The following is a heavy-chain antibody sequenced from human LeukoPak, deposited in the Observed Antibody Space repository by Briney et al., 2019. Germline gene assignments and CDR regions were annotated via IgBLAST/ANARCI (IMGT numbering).Heavy chain of an antibody. D-gene: IGHD2-2*01. CDR3: AKADKYQLLPFDY. CDR1: GFTFSSYA. J-gene: IGHJ4*02. V-gene: IGHV3-23*01. Sequence: GGPLRLSCAASGFTFSSYAMSWVRQAPGKGLEWVSAISGSGGSTYYADSVKGRFTISRDNSKNTLYLQMNSLRAEDTAVYYCAKADKYQLLPFDYWGQGTLVTVSS. CDR2: ISGSGGST.